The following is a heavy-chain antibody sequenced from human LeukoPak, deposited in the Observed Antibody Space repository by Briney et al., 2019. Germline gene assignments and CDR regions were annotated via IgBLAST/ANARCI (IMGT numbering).Heavy chain of an antibody. D-gene: IGHD5-18*01. Sequence: PSETLSLTCTVSGGSISRYYWSWIRQPPGKGLEWIGYIYYSGNTDFNPSLKSRVTMSVDTSKNRFSLNLTSVTAADTAVYYCARVQYTYGRAAFDYWGQGTLVTVSS. CDR2: IYYSGNT. CDR3: ARVQYTYGRAAFDY. V-gene: IGHV4-59*01. CDR1: GGSISRYY. J-gene: IGHJ4*02.